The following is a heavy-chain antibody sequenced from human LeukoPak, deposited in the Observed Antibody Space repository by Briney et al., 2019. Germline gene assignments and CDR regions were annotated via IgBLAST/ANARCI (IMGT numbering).Heavy chain of an antibody. D-gene: IGHD1-26*01. J-gene: IGHJ4*02. Sequence: PSETLSLTCTASDGPFSGYYWSWIRQSPGKGLEWIGEIDHTGDTNYNPSLKSRVTISVDMSKNQFSLKLSSVTAADTAVYYCAREGSSDSGSYLFDYWGQGTLVTVSS. CDR2: IDHTGDT. CDR3: AREGSSDSGSYLFDY. CDR1: DGPFSGYY. V-gene: IGHV4-34*01.